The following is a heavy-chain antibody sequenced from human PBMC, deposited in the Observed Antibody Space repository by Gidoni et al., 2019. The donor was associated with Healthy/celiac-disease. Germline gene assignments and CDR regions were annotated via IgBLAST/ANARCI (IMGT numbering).Heavy chain of an antibody. CDR2: IKQDGSEK. V-gene: IGHV3-7*03. Sequence: EVQLVESGGGLVQPGGSLRLSCAASGFPFSSYWLSWVRQAPGKGLEWVANIKQDGSEKYYVDSVKGRFTISRDNAKNSLYLQMNSLRAEDTAVYYCARDQDPFQLRADSSGYPSPGAFDIWGQGTMVTVSS. D-gene: IGHD3-22*01. CDR3: ARDQDPFQLRADSSGYPSPGAFDI. J-gene: IGHJ3*02. CDR1: GFPFSSYW.